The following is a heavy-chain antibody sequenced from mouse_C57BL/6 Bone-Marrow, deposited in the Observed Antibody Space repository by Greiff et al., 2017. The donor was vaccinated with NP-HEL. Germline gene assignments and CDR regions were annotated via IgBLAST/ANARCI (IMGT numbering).Heavy chain of an antibody. CDR2: IYPGNSDT. Sequence: VQLKQSGTVLARPGASVKMSCKTSGYTFTSYWMHWVKQRPGQGLEWIGAIYPGNSDTSYNQKFKGKAKLTAVTSASTAYMELSSLTNEDSAVYYCTRFPFTTVVARDWYFDVWGTGTTVTVSS. D-gene: IGHD1-1*01. J-gene: IGHJ1*03. CDR1: GYTFTSYW. V-gene: IGHV1-5*01. CDR3: TRFPFTTVVARDWYFDV.